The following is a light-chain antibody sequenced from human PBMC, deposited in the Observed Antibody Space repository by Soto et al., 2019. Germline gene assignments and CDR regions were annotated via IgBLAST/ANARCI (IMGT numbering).Light chain of an antibody. V-gene: IGLV2-8*01. CDR2: EVS. J-gene: IGLJ3*02. CDR1: SSDVGAYKY. CDR3: TSYVGSNIWV. Sequence: QSVLTQPPSASGSPGQSVTISCTGTSSDVGAYKYVSWYQQYPGKAPKLMMYEVSKRPSGVPDRFSGSKSGNTASLTVSGLQAEDEADYYCTSYVGSNIWVFGGGTQLTVL.